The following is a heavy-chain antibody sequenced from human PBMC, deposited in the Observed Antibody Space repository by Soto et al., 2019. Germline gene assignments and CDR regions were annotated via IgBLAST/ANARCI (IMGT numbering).Heavy chain of an antibody. J-gene: IGHJ5*02. Sequence: SVKVSCKTSGFTFSISAGHWVRQARGHRLQWIGWIDVGSANANYAQMLQERVTISVDKSNNQVSLRLTSVTAADTAVYFCARGRDWFDTWGQGTLVTVSS. CDR1: GFTFSISA. D-gene: IGHD1-26*01. CDR3: ARGRDWFDT. V-gene: IGHV1-58*01. CDR2: IDVGSANA.